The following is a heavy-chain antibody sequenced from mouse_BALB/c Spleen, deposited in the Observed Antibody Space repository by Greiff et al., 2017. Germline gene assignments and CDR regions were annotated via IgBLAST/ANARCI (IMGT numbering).Heavy chain of an antibody. D-gene: IGHD1-1*01. CDR2: IYPGNSDT. J-gene: IGHJ2*01. V-gene: IGHV1-5*01. Sequence: VQLQQSGTVLARPGASVKMSCKASGYSFTSYWMHWVKQRPGQGLEWIGAIYPGNSDTSYNQKFKGKAKLTAVTSASTAYMEISSLTNEDSAVYYCTRYGGSSYFDYWGQGTTLTVSS. CDR1: GYSFTSYW. CDR3: TRYGGSSYFDY.